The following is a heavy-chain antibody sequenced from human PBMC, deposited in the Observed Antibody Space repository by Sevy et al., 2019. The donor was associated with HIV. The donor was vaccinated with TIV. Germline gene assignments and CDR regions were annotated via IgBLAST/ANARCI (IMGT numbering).Heavy chain of an antibody. CDR3: ARVRQQLVVSLDY. J-gene: IGHJ4*02. V-gene: IGHV4-59*01. Sequence: SETLSLTCTVSGGSMSSYYWSWIRQPPGKGLEWIGYIYYIGSTNYNPSLKSRVTISVDTSKNQFSLKLSSVTAADTAVYYCARVRQQLVVSLDYWGQGTLVTVSS. D-gene: IGHD6-13*01. CDR2: IYYIGST. CDR1: GGSMSSYY.